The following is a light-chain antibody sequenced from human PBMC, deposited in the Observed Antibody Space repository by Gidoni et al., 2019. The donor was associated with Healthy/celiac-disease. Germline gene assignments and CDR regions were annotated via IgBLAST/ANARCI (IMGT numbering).Light chain of an antibody. Sequence: EIVMTQSPATLSVSPGERATLSCRASQSVSSNLAWYQQQPGQAPRLLIYGASTRATGIPARFSGSGSGTEFTLTISSLQSEDFAVYYCQQYNNWPPGYTFXQXTKLEIK. CDR3: QQYNNWPPGYT. V-gene: IGKV3-15*01. CDR2: GAS. J-gene: IGKJ2*01. CDR1: QSVSSN.